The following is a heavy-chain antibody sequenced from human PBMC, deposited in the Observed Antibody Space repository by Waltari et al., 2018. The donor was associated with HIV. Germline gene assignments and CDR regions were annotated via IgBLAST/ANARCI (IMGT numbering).Heavy chain of an antibody. D-gene: IGHD2-21*02. CDR3: AKAREEASTMTARFDS. J-gene: IGHJ4*02. Sequence: SGGGLVHPGGSLRLSCATSGFPFDNYAMAWVRQAPGTGLEWVSTISATGGSKYYAVSVKGRLTISRDNSKNTLFLHMNSLRVDDTAVYFCAKAREEASTMTARFDSWGQGSLVTVSA. CDR1: GFPFDNYA. V-gene: IGHV3-23*01. CDR2: ISATGGSK.